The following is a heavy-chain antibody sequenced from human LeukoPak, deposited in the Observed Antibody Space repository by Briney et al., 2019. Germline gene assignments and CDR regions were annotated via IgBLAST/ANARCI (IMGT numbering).Heavy chain of an antibody. CDR1: GFTFSIYW. CDR2: ISGSGGST. D-gene: IGHD2-15*01. CDR3: AKVVVIAAYSGYYFDS. Sequence: PGGSLRLSCAASGFTFSIYWMSWVRQAPGKGLEWVSAISGSGGSTYYADSVKGRFTISRDNSKNTLYLQMNSLRAEDTAVYYCAKVVVIAAYSGYYFDSWGQGTLVTVSS. V-gene: IGHV3-23*01. J-gene: IGHJ4*02.